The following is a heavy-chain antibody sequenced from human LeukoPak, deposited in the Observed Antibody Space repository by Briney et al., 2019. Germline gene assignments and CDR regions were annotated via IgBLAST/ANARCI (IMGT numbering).Heavy chain of an antibody. V-gene: IGHV4-4*02. D-gene: IGHD5-12*01. CDR2: IYHTGST. Sequence: SETLSLTCAVSGGTIRSTTWWSWVRQVPGKGLEWIGEIYHTGSTNYNPSLRSRVTISVDKSKNQFSLRLSSVTAADTAVYYCARGGGYGPSDYWGQGTLVTVST. CDR3: ARGGGYGPSDY. J-gene: IGHJ4*02. CDR1: GGTIRSTTW.